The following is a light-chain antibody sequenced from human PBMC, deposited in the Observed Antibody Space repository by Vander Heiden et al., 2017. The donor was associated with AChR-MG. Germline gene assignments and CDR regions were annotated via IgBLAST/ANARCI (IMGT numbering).Light chain of an antibody. J-gene: IGLJ1*01. CDR2: DNN. CDR1: SSNIGIHY. CDR3: AAWDSGLSAVV. V-gene: IGLV1-51*01. Sequence: QSVLTQPPSVSAAAGQRVTIACAGSSSNIGIHYVSWYHQLPGTAPKLLIYDNNKRPSGIPDRFSGSKSGTSATLGITGLQTGDEADYYCAAWDSGLSAVVFGTGTKGSVL.